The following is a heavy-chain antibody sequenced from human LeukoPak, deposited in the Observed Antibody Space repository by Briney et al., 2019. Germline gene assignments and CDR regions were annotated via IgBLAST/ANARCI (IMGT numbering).Heavy chain of an antibody. V-gene: IGHV3-7*01. Sequence: GGSLRLSCVASGISISNFWVHWVRQAPGKGLEWVAIINKDGNDQKYVDSVKGRFTLSRDNAKNSVYLQMNSLRAEDTALYYCVTDGDKWNDFEYWGQGTLVTVSP. CDR3: VTDGDKWNDFEY. D-gene: IGHD1-1*01. J-gene: IGHJ4*02. CDR1: GISISNFW. CDR2: INKDGNDQ.